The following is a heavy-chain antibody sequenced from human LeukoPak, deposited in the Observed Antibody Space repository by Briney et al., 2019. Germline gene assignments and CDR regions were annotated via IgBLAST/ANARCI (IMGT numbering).Heavy chain of an antibody. CDR3: ARVWSSGSPSSGY. J-gene: IGHJ4*02. Sequence: GASETVSRKASGGTFSSYAISWVRQAPGQGLEWMGGIIPIFGTANYAQKFQGRVTITADKSTSTAYLELSSLRSEDTAVYYCARVWSSGSPSSGYWGQGTLVSVSS. V-gene: IGHV1-69*06. CDR2: IIPIFGTA. D-gene: IGHD1-26*01. CDR1: GGTFSSYA.